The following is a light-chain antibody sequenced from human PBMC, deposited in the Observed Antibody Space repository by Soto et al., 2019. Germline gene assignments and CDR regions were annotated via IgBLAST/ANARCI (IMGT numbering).Light chain of an antibody. CDR1: QGISSY. J-gene: IGKJ2*01. CDR2: AAS. CDR3: QQLNSYPYT. Sequence: DIQLTQSPSFLSASVGDRVTITCRASQGISSYLAWYQQKPGKAPKLLISAASTLQSGVPSRFSGSGSGTAFTLTVSSLQPEDFATYNCQQLNSYPYTFGQGTKLEI. V-gene: IGKV1-9*01.